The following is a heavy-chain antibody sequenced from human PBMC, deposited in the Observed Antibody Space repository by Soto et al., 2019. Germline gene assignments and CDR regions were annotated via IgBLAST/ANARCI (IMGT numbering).Heavy chain of an antibody. J-gene: IGHJ5*02. V-gene: IGHV1-69*06. Sequence: QVQLVQSGAEVKKPGSSVKVSCKASGGTFSSYAISWVRQAPGQGLEWMGGIIPIFGTANYAQKFQGRVTITADKPTSTAYMELSSLRSEETALYYCARSINYGDYNGFGSWGQGPLVTVSS. CDR2: IIPIFGTA. D-gene: IGHD4-17*01. CDR1: GGTFSSYA. CDR3: ARSINYGDYNGFGS.